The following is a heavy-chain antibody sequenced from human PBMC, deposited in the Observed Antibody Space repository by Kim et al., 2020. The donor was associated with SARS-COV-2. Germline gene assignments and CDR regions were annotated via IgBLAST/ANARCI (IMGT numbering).Heavy chain of an antibody. CDR1: GGSFSGYY. CDR3: AGGVAAAGWYFDL. Sequence: SETLSLTCAVYGGSFSGYYWSWIRQPPGKGLEWIGEINHSGSTNYNPSLKTRSTISVDTSKNQFSLKLSSVTAADTAVYYCAGGVAAAGWYFDLLGRGP. D-gene: IGHD6-13*01. CDR2: INHSGST. J-gene: IGHJ2*01. V-gene: IGHV4-34*01.